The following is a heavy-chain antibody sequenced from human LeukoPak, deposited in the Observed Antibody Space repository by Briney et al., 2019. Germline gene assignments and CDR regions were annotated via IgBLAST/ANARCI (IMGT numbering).Heavy chain of an antibody. CDR1: GYTFSNYA. CDR2: INVANGKT. CDR3: ARGVSTQVDY. D-gene: IGHD5/OR15-5a*01. J-gene: IGHJ4*02. Sequence: GASVKVSCTASGYTFSNYAMHWVRQAPGQRLEWMGWINVANGKTKYSQKFQGRVIITRDTSASTAYVELSSLRSEDTAVYYCARGVSTQVDYWGQGTLVTVSS. V-gene: IGHV1-3*01.